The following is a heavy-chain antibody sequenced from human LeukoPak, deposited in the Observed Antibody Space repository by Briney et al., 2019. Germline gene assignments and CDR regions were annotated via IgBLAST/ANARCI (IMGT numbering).Heavy chain of an antibody. J-gene: IGHJ4*02. CDR3: ARSGVGYFYDNTGYYPLDY. V-gene: IGHV1-18*01. Sequence: ASVKVSCKASGSTFTSYGISWVRQAPGQGLEWMGWISAYNGNTNYAQKLQGRVTMTTDTSTSTAYMELRSLRSDDTAVYYCARSGVGYFYDNTGYYPLDYWGQGTLVTVSS. D-gene: IGHD3-22*01. CDR1: GSTFTSYG. CDR2: ISAYNGNT.